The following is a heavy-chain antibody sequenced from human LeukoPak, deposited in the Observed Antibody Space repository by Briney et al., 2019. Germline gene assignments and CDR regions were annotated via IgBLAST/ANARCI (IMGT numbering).Heavy chain of an antibody. Sequence: PGGSLRLSCTASGFNFGDYAMSWVRQAPGKGLEWVGFIRSRPYGGTTEYAASVKGRFTISRDDSKSIAYLQMISLKSEDTAVYYCTRVRQVEHVGHYYYDMDVWGKGTTVTVSS. CDR2: IRSRPYGGTT. J-gene: IGHJ6*04. CDR1: GFNFGDYA. CDR3: TRVRQVEHVGHYYYDMDV. V-gene: IGHV3-49*04. D-gene: IGHD1-1*01.